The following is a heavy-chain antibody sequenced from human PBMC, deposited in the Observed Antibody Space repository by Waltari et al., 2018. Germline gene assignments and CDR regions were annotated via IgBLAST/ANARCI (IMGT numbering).Heavy chain of an antibody. CDR3: VKSQSSTLNDYTNNFDH. CDR1: GFTFDDYS. D-gene: IGHD3-16*01. J-gene: IGHJ4*02. Sequence: EVQVVESGGGSVQPGRSLGLSWLASGFTFDDYSMTLVRQPPGKGLEWVSGISWNSGSIDYADSVKGRFAISRDNTKNSLFLEMSSLRIEDTAFYYCVKSQSSTLNDYTNNFDHWGQGTLVTVSS. CDR2: ISWNSGSI. V-gene: IGHV3-9*01.